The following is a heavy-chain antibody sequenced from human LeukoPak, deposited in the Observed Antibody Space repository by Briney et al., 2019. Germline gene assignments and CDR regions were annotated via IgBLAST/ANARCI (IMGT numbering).Heavy chain of an antibody. CDR3: ARSEGYAFDP. J-gene: IGHJ5*02. CDR2: IYYSGST. Sequence: SETLSLTCTVFGGSFSSGDYYWGWHRQPPGKGREWIGYIYYSGSTFYNPSLKSRVTISLNTSKSPFSLKLSSVSAADTAVYYCARSEGYAFDPWGQGTLVTVSS. V-gene: IGHV4-30-4*08. CDR1: GGSFSSGDYY. D-gene: IGHD2-15*01.